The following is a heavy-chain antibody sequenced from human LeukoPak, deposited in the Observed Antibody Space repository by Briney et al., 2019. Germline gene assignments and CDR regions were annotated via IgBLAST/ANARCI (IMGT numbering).Heavy chain of an antibody. CDR1: GYTFTSYG. D-gene: IGHD6-13*01. CDR3: ARARSTAAGLYNWFDP. Sequence: GASVKVSCKASGYTFTSYGISWVRQAPGQGLEWMGWISAYNGNTNYAQKLQGRVTMTTDTSTSTAYMELRSLGSDDTAVYYCARARSTAAGLYNWFDPWGQGTLVTVSS. V-gene: IGHV1-18*01. CDR2: ISAYNGNT. J-gene: IGHJ5*02.